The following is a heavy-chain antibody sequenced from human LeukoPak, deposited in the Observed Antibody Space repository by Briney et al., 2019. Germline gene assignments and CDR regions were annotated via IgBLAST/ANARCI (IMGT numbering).Heavy chain of an antibody. CDR3: ARGDDFWSGYYRYFDY. Sequence: SETLSLTCAVHGGSFSGYYWSWIRQPPGKGLEWIGEINHSGSTNYNPSLKSRVTISVDTSKNKFSLKLSSVTAADTAVYYCARGDDFWSGYYRYFDYWDQGTLVTVSS. CDR2: INHSGST. CDR1: GGSFSGYY. V-gene: IGHV4-34*01. J-gene: IGHJ4*02. D-gene: IGHD3-3*01.